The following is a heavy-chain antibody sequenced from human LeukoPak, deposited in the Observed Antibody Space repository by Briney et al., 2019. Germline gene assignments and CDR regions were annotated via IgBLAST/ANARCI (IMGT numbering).Heavy chain of an antibody. CDR1: GVSISSDIW. CDR2: IHHSGTT. Sequence: KPSETLSLTCAVSGVSISSDIWWSWVRQPPGKGLEWIGEIHHSGTTAFKPSLRSRVTMSVDTSKNYFSLKLTSVTAADTAVYYCLSAYGDYIYGDHWGQGALVTVSS. D-gene: IGHD2-21*01. V-gene: IGHV4-4*02. CDR3: LSAYGDYIYGDH. J-gene: IGHJ4*02.